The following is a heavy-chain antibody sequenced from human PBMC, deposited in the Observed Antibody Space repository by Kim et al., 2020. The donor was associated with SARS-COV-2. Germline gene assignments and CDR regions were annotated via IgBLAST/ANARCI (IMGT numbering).Heavy chain of an antibody. D-gene: IGHD3-3*01. CDR1: GGSITTSSYY. J-gene: IGHJ4*02. V-gene: IGHV4-39*01. Sequence: SETLSLTCTVSGGSITTSSYYWGWIRQPPGKGLEWIGSIYYSGNTYYNPSLKSRVTISIDTSKNQFSLKLSSVTAADTAVYYCARQPESTIAIFGVGSRHRFDHWRQEPLVTVFS. CDR2: IYYSGNT. CDR3: ARQPESTIAIFGVGSRHRFDH.